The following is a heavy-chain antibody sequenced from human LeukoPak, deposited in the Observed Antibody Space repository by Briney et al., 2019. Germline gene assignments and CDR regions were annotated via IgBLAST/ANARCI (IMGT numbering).Heavy chain of an antibody. CDR3: ARVERYYYGSGSYYPDAFDI. Sequence: SETLSLTCTVSGGSISSSSYYWGWIRQPPGKGLEWIGSIYYSGSTYYNPSLKSRVTISVDTSKNQFSLKLSSVTAADTAVYYCARVERYYYGSGSYYPDAFDIWGQGTMVTVSS. CDR1: GGSISSSSYY. CDR2: IYYSGST. V-gene: IGHV4-39*07. D-gene: IGHD3-10*01. J-gene: IGHJ3*02.